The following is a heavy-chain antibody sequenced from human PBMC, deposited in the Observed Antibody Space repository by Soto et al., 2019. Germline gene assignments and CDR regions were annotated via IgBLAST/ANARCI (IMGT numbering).Heavy chain of an antibody. CDR3: VAESHVTPYEFEN. Sequence: EAHLVESGGGLVKAGGSLRLSCAASGIILSDTWMNWVRQAPGKGLEWVGRLESTESGGATDFASTVKGRFTVSRDDSKNTLSLHMTSLQTEDTALYYCVAESHVTPYEFENWGKGALVTVSS. CDR2: LESTESGGAT. V-gene: IGHV3-15*04. CDR1: GIILSDTW. D-gene: IGHD2-21*02. J-gene: IGHJ4*02.